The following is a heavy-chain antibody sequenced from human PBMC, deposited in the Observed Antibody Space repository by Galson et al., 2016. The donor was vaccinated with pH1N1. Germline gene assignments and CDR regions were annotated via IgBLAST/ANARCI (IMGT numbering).Heavy chain of an antibody. CDR1: GGSINSNGNY. CDR3: ARGDFVVGGGWYNGFDV. CDR2: IHNSGTS. D-gene: IGHD2-15*01. V-gene: IGHV4-61*03. J-gene: IGHJ6*02. Sequence: ETLSLTCTVSGGSINSNGNYWSWIRQLPGKGLEWIGYIHNSGTSKYNPSLKSRVIISIDTSKSHFSLNLSSVTAADTAVYYCARGDFVVGGGWYNGFDVWGQ.